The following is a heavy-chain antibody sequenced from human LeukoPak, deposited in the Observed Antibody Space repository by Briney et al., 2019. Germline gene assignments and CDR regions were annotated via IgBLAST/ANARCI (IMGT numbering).Heavy chain of an antibody. CDR3: TPGHYSSL. D-gene: IGHD6-13*01. V-gene: IGHV3-15*01. J-gene: IGHJ4*02. CDR2: IQSKTDGGAA. Sequence: PGGSLRLSCAASGLTLSNAWMRWVRQAPGKGLEWVGRIQSKTDGGAADYAAPVKGRFSISRDDSKNTLYLQMNSLKTEDTAVYYCTPGHYSSLWGQGTLVTVSS. CDR1: GLTLSNAW.